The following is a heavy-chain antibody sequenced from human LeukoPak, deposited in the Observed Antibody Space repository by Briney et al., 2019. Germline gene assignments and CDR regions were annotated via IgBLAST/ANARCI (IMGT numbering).Heavy chain of an antibody. J-gene: IGHJ4*02. CDR2: IGSRGTTI. CDR1: GFTSSDYN. D-gene: IGHD1-26*01. Sequence: PGGSLRLSCAASGFTSSDYNMSWIRQAPGKGLEWVSYIGSRGTTIYYADSVKGRFTISRDNAKNTLYLQMNSLTAEDTAVYYCVRDLGGRSGHWGQGTLVTVSS. CDR3: VRDLGGRSGH. V-gene: IGHV3-11*04.